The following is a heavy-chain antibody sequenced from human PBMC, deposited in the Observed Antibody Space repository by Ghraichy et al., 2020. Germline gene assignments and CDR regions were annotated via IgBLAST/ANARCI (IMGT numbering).Heavy chain of an antibody. CDR3: ATDYYGSESHAFDT. CDR2: IYHSGTT. D-gene: IGHD3-10*01. CDR1: GGSISNINW. J-gene: IGHJ3*02. Sequence: SETLSLTCAVSGGSISNINWWSWVRQPPGKGLEWIGEIYHSGTTFYNPSLKRRVTISVDKSKTQFFLKLSSVTAADTAVYYCATDYYGSESHAFDTWGRGTMVTVSS. V-gene: IGHV4-4*02.